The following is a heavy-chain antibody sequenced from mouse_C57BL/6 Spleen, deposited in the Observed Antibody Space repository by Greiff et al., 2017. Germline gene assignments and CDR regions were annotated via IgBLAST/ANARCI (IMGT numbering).Heavy chain of an antibody. CDR3: ARSYDYYAMDY. D-gene: IGHD1-1*01. Sequence: EVHLVESGGGLVKPGGSLKLSCAASGFTFSDYGMHWVRQAPEKGLEWVAYISSGSSTIYYADKVKGRFTISRDTAKNTLFLQMTSLRSEDTAMYYCARSYDYYAMDYWGQGTSVTVSS. V-gene: IGHV5-17*01. CDR1: GFTFSDYG. J-gene: IGHJ4*01. CDR2: ISSGSSTI.